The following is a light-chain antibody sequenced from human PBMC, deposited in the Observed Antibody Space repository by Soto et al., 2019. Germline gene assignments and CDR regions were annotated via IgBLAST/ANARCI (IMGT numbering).Light chain of an antibody. CDR2: RNN. CDR3: AAWDDTLSGL. J-gene: IGLJ1*01. V-gene: IGLV1-47*01. Sequence: QSVLTQPPLASGTPGQRVTISCSGSSSNIGSNYVYWYQQLPGTAPKLLIYRNNQRPSGVPDRFSGSKSGTSASLAISGLRSEDEADYYCAAWDDTLSGLFGTGTKLTVL. CDR1: SSNIGSNY.